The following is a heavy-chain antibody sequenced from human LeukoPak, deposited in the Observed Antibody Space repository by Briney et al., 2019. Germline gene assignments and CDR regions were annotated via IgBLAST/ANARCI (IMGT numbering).Heavy chain of an antibody. J-gene: IGHJ4*02. CDR1: GGSISSGSYY. Sequence: PSETLSLTCTVSGGSISSGSYYWSWIRQPAGKGLEWIGRIYTSGSTNYNPSLKSRVTISVDTSKNQFSLKLNSVTAADTAVYYCARHLAGRIFTFDYWGQGTLVTVSS. CDR3: ARHLAGRIFTFDY. D-gene: IGHD6-19*01. CDR2: IYTSGST. V-gene: IGHV4-61*02.